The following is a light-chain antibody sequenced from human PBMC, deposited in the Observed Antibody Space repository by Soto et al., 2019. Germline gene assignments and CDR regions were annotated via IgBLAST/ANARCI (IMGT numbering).Light chain of an antibody. V-gene: IGKV1-5*01. CDR3: QQYNSFSGT. CDR1: QSISTW. J-gene: IGKJ2*02. Sequence: DIPMTQSPSTLSASVGDRVTITCRASQSISTWLAWYQQKPGKAPKLLIYDASSLQSGVPSRFSGSGSGIEFTLTISSLQPDDFATYYCQQYNSFSGTFGQGAKLEIK. CDR2: DAS.